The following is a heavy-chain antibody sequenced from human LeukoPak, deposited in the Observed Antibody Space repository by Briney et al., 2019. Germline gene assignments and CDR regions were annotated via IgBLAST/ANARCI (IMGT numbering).Heavy chain of an antibody. CDR1: GYTFTSYG. D-gene: IGHD1-1*01. CDR3: ARVRVRNDGGDYFDY. CDR2: ISAYNGNT. J-gene: IGHJ4*02. Sequence: ASVKVSCKASGYTFTSYGISWVRQAPGQGLEWMGWISAYNGNTNYAQKLQGRVTMTTDTSTSTAYMELTSLRSDDTAVYYCARVRVRNDGGDYFDYWGQGTLVTVSS. V-gene: IGHV1-18*01.